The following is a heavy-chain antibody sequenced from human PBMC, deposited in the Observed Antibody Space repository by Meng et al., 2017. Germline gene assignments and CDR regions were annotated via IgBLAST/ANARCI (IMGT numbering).Heavy chain of an antibody. CDR1: GFSVTTSY. CDR3: ARDSSSGWYHNY. V-gene: IGHV3-53*02. D-gene: IGHD6-19*01. Sequence: VLLGGTGGGLIQPGGSLRLSCTASGFSVTTSYMSWVRQAPGKGLEWVSVIYSGGSTYYADSVKGRFSISRVNSKNTLYLQMNSLRAEDTAVYFCARDSSSGWYHNYWGQGTLVTVSS. CDR2: IYSGGST. J-gene: IGHJ4*02.